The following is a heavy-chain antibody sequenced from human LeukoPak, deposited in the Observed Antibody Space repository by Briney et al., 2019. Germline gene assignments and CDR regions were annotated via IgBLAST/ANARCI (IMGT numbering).Heavy chain of an antibody. CDR2: IYYSGST. V-gene: IGHV4-59*01. CDR3: AGSITMVRGVRGLFDP. J-gene: IGHJ5*02. D-gene: IGHD3-10*01. CDR1: GGSISSYY. Sequence: SETLSLTCTVSGGSISSYYWSWIRQPPGKGLEWIGYIYYSGSTNYNPSLKSRVTISVDTSKNQFSLRLSSVTAADTAVYYCAGSITMVRGVRGLFDPWGQGTLVTVSS.